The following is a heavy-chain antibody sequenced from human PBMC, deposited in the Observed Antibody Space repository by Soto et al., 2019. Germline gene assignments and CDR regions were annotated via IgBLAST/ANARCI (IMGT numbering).Heavy chain of an antibody. V-gene: IGHV4-39*01. D-gene: IGHD3-9*01. CDR2: VYYSGST. J-gene: IGHJ4*02. CDR1: GGSVSSSSYY. CDR3: GRLEGLATISYYFDY. Sequence: QLQLQESGPGLVKPSETLSLTCTGSGGSVSSSSYYWGWVRQPPGKGLEWIGSVYYSGSTYYNQSLESRVTISVDKSKNQVYLKLMSLSAADVAVYYCGRLEGLATISYYFDYWGQGALVTVSS.